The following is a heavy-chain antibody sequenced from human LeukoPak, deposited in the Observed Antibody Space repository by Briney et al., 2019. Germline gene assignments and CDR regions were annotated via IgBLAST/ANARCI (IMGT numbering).Heavy chain of an antibody. CDR3: ARDPYYYDSSGYSTY. D-gene: IGHD3-22*01. Sequence: GGSLRLSCAASGFTVSSNYMSWVRRAPGKGLEWVSVIYSGGSTYYADSVKGRFTISRDNSKNTLYLRMNSLRAEDTAVYYCARDPYYYDSSGYSTYWGQGTLVTVSS. CDR1: GFTVSSNY. J-gene: IGHJ4*02. V-gene: IGHV3-66*01. CDR2: IYSGGST.